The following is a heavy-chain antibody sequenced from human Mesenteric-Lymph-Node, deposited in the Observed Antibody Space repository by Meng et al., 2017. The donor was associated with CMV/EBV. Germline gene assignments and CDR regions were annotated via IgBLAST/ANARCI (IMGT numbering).Heavy chain of an antibody. Sequence: GESLKISCAASGFTFSNYAMHWVRQAPGKGLEWAAVMSYDGMNKYYAESVKGRFTISRDKSKNTLYLQTNSLRPEDTAVYYCARDMSLGYCNKAGCSMDVWGPGTTVTVSS. J-gene: IGHJ6*02. CDR3: ARDMSLGYCNKAGCSMDV. V-gene: IGHV3-30*04. D-gene: IGHD2-8*01. CDR2: MSYDGMNK. CDR1: GFTFSNYA.